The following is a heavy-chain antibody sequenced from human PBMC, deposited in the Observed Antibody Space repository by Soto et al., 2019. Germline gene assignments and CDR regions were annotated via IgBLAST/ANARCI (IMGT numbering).Heavy chain of an antibody. V-gene: IGHV3-23*01. CDR2: ISGSGGST. J-gene: IGHJ4*02. CDR3: ASRPFRLRPFSDFDY. Sequence: GGSLRLSCAASGFTFSSYAMSWVRQAPGKGLEWVSAISGSGGSTYYADSVKGRFTISRDNSKNTLYLQMNSLRAEDTAVYYCASRPFRLRPFSDFDYWGQGTLVTVSS. CDR1: GFTFSSYA. D-gene: IGHD4-17*01.